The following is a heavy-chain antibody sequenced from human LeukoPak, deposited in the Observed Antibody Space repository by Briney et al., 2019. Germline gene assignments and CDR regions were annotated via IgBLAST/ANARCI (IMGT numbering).Heavy chain of an antibody. V-gene: IGHV4-34*01. D-gene: IGHD3-9*01. J-gene: IGHJ4*02. Sequence: SETLSLTCAVYGGSFSGYSWSWIRQPPGKGLEWIGEINHSGSTNYNPSFKSRVTISVNTSKNQFSLKLRTVIAAETAVYYCSGRYVDWLGCFDYWGQGNLVTVSA. CDR3: SGRYVDWLGCFDY. CDR1: GGSFSGYS. CDR2: INHSGST.